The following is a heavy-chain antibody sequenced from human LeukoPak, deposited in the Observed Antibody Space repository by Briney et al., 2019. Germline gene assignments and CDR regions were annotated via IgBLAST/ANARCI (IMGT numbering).Heavy chain of an antibody. CDR1: GYSISSNYY. V-gene: IGHV4-38-2*01. CDR3: ARHGSGFTATYYFDY. Sequence: SETLSLTCAVSGYSISSNYYWGWSRQPPGKGGEGIGSIYRSGSTYYNPSLKRRVPISVDTSKNHFSLKLSSVTAADTAVYYCARHGSGFTATYYFDYWGQGTLVTVSS. CDR2: IYRSGST. D-gene: IGHD4-11*01. J-gene: IGHJ4*02.